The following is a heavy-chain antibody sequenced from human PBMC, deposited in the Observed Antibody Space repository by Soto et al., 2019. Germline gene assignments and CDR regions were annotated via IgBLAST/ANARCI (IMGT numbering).Heavy chain of an antibody. CDR2: IYYSGST. CDR1: GGSISSSSYY. CDR3: ARHGGGDTAMVYYFDY. Sequence: QLQLQESGPGLVRPSETLSLTCTVSGGSISSSSYYWGWIRQPPGKGLEWIGSIYYSGSTYYNPSLKSRVPISVDTSKNQFSLKLSSVTAADTAVYYCARHGGGDTAMVYYFDYWGQGTLVTVSS. J-gene: IGHJ4*02. V-gene: IGHV4-39*01. D-gene: IGHD5-18*01.